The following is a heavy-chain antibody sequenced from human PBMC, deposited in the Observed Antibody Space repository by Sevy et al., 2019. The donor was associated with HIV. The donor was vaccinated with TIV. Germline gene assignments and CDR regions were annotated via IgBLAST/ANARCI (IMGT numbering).Heavy chain of an antibody. Sequence: GGSLRLSCAASRFTFSIYAMSWVRQSPGRGLEWVSSISTSGDTTYYVDSVKGRFTISRDNSKNTVYLQMNSLRAEDMAIYYCAKYLSAAVAGSFDYWGQRTLVTVSS. CDR2: ISTSGDTT. CDR3: AKYLSAAVAGSFDY. CDR1: RFTFSIYA. D-gene: IGHD3-10*01. J-gene: IGHJ4*02. V-gene: IGHV3-23*01.